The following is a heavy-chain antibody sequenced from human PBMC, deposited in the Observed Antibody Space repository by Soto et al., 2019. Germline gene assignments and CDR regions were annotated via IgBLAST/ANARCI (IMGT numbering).Heavy chain of an antibody. CDR1: GFTFSSYG. J-gene: IGHJ1*01. D-gene: IGHD6-13*01. CDR3: ARGSQQLPSAEYFQH. Sequence: GGSLRLSCAASGFTFSSYGMHWVRQAPGKGLEWVAVIWYDGSNKYYADSVKGRFTISRDNSKNTLYLQMNSLRAEDTAVYYCARGSQQLPSAEYFQHWGQGTLVTVSS. CDR2: IWYDGSNK. V-gene: IGHV3-33*01.